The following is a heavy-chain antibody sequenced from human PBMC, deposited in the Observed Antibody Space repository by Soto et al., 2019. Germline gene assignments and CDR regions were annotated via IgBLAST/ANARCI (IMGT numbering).Heavy chain of an antibody. Sequence: PGGSLRLSCASSVFTFSSYGMQWVRQAPGKGLEWVAVIWYDGSNKYYADSVKGRFTISRDNSKNTLYLQMNSLRAEDTAVYYCARGSSGWSSPFDYWGQGTLVTVSS. V-gene: IGHV3-33*01. J-gene: IGHJ4*02. CDR1: VFTFSSYG. CDR2: IWYDGSNK. CDR3: ARGSSGWSSPFDY. D-gene: IGHD6-19*01.